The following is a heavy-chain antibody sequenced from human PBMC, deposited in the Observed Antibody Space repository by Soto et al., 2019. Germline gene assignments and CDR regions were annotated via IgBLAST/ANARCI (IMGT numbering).Heavy chain of an antibody. Sequence: SETLSLTCSVSGDSIVRYYWSWIRQAPGQGLEWIGYIDKSGSTNYNPSVKGRATISVDTSRNQFSLKLSSVSAADTAVYYCARRITMVRGVIISYYFDYWGQGTLVTVS. J-gene: IGHJ4*02. CDR1: GDSIVRYY. V-gene: IGHV4-59*01. CDR3: ARRITMVRGVIISYYFDY. CDR2: IDKSGST. D-gene: IGHD3-10*01.